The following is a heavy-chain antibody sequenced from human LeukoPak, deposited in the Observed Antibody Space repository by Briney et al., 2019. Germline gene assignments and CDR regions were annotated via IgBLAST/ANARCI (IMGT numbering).Heavy chain of an antibody. CDR1: GFTFSRYE. V-gene: IGHV3-30*18. D-gene: IGHD1-26*01. J-gene: IGHJ3*02. CDR2: ISYDGNNE. CDR3: AKPCGSYYLLDGFDI. Sequence: GGSLRLSCAASGFTFSRYEMNWVRQAPGKGLDWVAVISYDGNNEFYADSVKGRFTISRDNSKNTLYLLMSSLRPEDTAVYYCAKPCGSYYLLDGFDIWGQGTMVTVSS.